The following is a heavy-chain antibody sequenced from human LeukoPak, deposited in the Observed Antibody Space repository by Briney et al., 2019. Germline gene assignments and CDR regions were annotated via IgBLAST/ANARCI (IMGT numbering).Heavy chain of an antibody. CDR1: GGSISSYY. D-gene: IGHD3-22*01. CDR3: ARRFYSSGYYFEDY. J-gene: IGHJ4*02. CDR2: IYYSGST. V-gene: IGHV4-59*01. Sequence: SETLSLTCTVSGGSISSYYWSWIRQPPGKGLEWIGYIYYSGSTNYNLSLKSRVTISVDTSKNQFSLKLSSVTAADTAVCYCARRFYSSGYYFEDYWGQGTLVTVSS.